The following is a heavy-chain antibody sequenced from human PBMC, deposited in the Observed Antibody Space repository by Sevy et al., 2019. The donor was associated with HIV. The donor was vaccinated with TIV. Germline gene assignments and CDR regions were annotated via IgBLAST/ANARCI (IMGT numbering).Heavy chain of an antibody. CDR2: ISSSSNYI. J-gene: IGHJ6*02. V-gene: IGHV3-21*01. D-gene: IGHD4-4*01. Sequence: GGSLRLSCAASGFTFSTYTMNWVRQAPGKGLEWVSSISSSSNYIYYADSVKGRFTISRDNTKNSVYLQMNSLRAEDTAIYYCAINSDYGMDAWGQGTTVTVSS. CDR3: AINSDYGMDA. CDR1: GFTFSTYT.